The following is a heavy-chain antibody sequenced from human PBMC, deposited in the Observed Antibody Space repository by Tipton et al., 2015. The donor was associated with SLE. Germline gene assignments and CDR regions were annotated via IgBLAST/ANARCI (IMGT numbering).Heavy chain of an antibody. D-gene: IGHD6-13*01. J-gene: IGHJ5*02. V-gene: IGHV4-59*01. CDR3: ARGIGIAASDSRWWFDP. Sequence: TLSLTCTVSGGSISSYYWSWIRQPPGKALEWFGYIYYIGSTNYNPSLKSRVTISVDTSKNQFSLKLTSVTAADTAVYYCARGIGIAASDSRWWFDPWGHRTLVSVSS. CDR1: GGSISSYY. CDR2: IYYIGST.